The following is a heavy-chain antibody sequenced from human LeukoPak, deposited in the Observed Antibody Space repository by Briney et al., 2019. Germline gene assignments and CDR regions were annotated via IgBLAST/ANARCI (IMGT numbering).Heavy chain of an antibody. V-gene: IGHV3-48*02. CDR2: ITASGTAM. CDR1: GFTFSSYS. D-gene: IGHD1-26*01. Sequence: GGSLRLSCAASGFTFSSYSMNWVRQAPGKGLEWVSHITASGTAMFYADSVKGRFTISRDNAKNSLYLQMNSLRDEDTAVYHCASSGSYRFDYWGQGTLVTVSS. J-gene: IGHJ4*02. CDR3: ASSGSYRFDY.